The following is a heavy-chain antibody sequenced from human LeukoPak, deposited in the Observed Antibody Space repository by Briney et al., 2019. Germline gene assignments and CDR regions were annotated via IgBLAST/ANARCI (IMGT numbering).Heavy chain of an antibody. CDR1: GGSISSSSYY. J-gene: IGHJ5*02. Sequence: SETLSLTCTVSGGSISSSSYYWGWIRQPPGKGLERIGSIYYSGSTYYNPSLKSRVTISVDTSKNQFSLKLSSVTAADTAIYYCARHLPFFRTTIFGAQNYFDPWGQGTLVTVSS. CDR3: ARHLPFFRTTIFGAQNYFDP. V-gene: IGHV4-39*01. CDR2: IYYSGST. D-gene: IGHD3-3*01.